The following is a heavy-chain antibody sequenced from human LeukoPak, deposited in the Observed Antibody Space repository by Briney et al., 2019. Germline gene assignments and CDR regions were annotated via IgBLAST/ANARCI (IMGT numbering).Heavy chain of an antibody. CDR3: TRDVASRNWFDP. V-gene: IGHV3-33*01. CDR2: IWYDGSNK. CDR1: GFTFSNYG. J-gene: IGHJ5*02. Sequence: GGSLRLSCAASGFTFSNYGMHWVRQAPGKGLEWVAFIWYDGSNKYYADSVKGRFTISRDNSKNTLFLQMNSLRAEDTAVYYCTRDVASRNWFDPWGQGTLVTVSS.